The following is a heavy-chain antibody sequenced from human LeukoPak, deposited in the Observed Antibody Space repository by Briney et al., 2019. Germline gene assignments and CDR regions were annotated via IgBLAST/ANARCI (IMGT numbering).Heavy chain of an antibody. V-gene: IGHV3-30*18. CDR3: AKAQGFWSSYWSFDY. J-gene: IGHJ4*02. CDR2: ISYDGSSK. Sequence: GGSLRLSCAASGFTFSSYGMHWVRKAPGKGLEWAAVISYDGSSKYYADSAKGRFTISRDNSKNTLYLQMNSLRTEDTAVYYCAKAQGFWSSYWSFDYWGQGTLVTVSS. D-gene: IGHD3-3*01. CDR1: GFTFSSYG.